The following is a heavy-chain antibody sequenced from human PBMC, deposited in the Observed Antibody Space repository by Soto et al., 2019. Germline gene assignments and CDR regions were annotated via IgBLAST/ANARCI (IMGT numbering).Heavy chain of an antibody. Sequence: QVQLVQSGAEVKKPGSSVKVSCKASGGTFSSYTISWVRQAPGQGLEWMGRIIPILGIANYAQKFQGRGTITADKATSTDYMELSSMSSEDTAVYYCARGIVGATTDYWGQGTLVIVSS. J-gene: IGHJ4*02. CDR3: ARGIVGATTDY. V-gene: IGHV1-69*02. CDR2: IIPILGIA. D-gene: IGHD1-26*01. CDR1: GGTFSSYT.